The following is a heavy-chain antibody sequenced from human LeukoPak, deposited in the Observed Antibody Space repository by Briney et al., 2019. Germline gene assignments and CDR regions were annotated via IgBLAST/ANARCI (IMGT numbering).Heavy chain of an antibody. V-gene: IGHV1-69*06. J-gene: IGHJ4*02. Sequence: SVTVSCKASGGTFSSYAISWVRQAPGQGLEWMGGIIPIFGTANYAQKFQGRVTITADKSTSTAYMELSSLRSEDTAVYYCARKRGYSGYDPFDYWGQGTLVTVSS. D-gene: IGHD5-12*01. CDR3: ARKRGYSGYDPFDY. CDR1: GGTFSSYA. CDR2: IIPIFGTA.